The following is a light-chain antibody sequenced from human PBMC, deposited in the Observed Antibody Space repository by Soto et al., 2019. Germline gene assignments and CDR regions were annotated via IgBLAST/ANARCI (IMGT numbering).Light chain of an antibody. CDR3: QQYDNFPQT. CDR1: QDIRKH. CDR2: DAS. Sequence: DIQMTQSPSSLSASVGDRVTITCQASQDIRKHLAWYQQKLGKVPKLLISDASDLQTGDPSRFSGRGSGADYFFSISRLQPEDVGTYYCQQYDNFPQTFGQGTRVDIK. J-gene: IGKJ1*01. V-gene: IGKV1-33*01.